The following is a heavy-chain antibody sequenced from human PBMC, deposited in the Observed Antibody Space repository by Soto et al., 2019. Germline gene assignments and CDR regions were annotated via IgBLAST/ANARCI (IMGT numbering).Heavy chain of an antibody. D-gene: IGHD1-26*01. CDR3: AHTKLHYYYYAMDV. V-gene: IGHV2-5*02. Sequence: QITLKESGPALVKPTQTLTLTCTLSVFSLTTGGVAVGWIRQPPGKALELLALIYWDDAKRYSPSLKSRLTITNDTSKNQVVLTMTNVDPVDTATYYCAHTKLHYYYYAMDVWGQGTTVTVSS. J-gene: IGHJ6*02. CDR1: VFSLTTGGVA. CDR2: IYWDDAK.